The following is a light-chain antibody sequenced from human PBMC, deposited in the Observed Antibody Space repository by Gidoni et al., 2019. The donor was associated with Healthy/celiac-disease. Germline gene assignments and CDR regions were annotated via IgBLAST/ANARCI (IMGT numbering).Light chain of an antibody. V-gene: IGLV1-40*01. Sequence: QSVLTQPPPVSGAPGQRVTISCTGSSSTTGAGYDVHWYQQLPGTAPKLLIYGNSNRPSGVPDRFSGSKSGTSASLAITGLQAEDEADYYCQSYDSSLSGYVFGTGTKVTVL. CDR1: SSTTGAGYD. CDR2: GNS. CDR3: QSYDSSLSGYV. J-gene: IGLJ1*01.